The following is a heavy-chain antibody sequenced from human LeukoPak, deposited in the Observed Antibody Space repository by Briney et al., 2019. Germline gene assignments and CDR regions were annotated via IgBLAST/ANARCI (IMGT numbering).Heavy chain of an antibody. Sequence: PGGSLRLSCAASGFSVSTYGMTWVRQAPGKGLEWVSAFGATDGSAQYAESVKGHFTISRDNSKNSLYLQMNSLRDEDTAVYYCAKARIAAAGTGAFDVWGQGTMVTVSS. CDR1: GFSVSTYG. CDR3: AKARIAAAGTGAFDV. D-gene: IGHD6-13*01. J-gene: IGHJ3*01. CDR2: FGATDGSA. V-gene: IGHV3-23*01.